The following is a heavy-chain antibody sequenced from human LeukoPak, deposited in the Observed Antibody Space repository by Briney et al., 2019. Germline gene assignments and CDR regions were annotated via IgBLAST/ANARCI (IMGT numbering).Heavy chain of an antibody. CDR1: GGTFSSYA. CDR3: ASIQAGG. D-gene: IGHD2-21*01. V-gene: IGHV1-69*06. J-gene: IGHJ4*02. CDR2: IIPIFGTA. Sequence: AASVKVSCTASGGTFSSYAISWVRQAPGQGLEWMGRIIPIFGTANYAQKFQGRVTITADKSTSTAYMELSSLRSEDTAVYSCASIQAGGWGQGTLVSVSS.